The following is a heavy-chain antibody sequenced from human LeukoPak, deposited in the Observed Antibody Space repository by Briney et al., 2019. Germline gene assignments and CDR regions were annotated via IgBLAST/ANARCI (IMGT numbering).Heavy chain of an antibody. D-gene: IGHD6-19*01. Sequence: GGSLRLSCAASGFAVSSNYMTWVRQAPGKGLEWVSVIYSGSSTNYADSVKGRFTISRDNSKNTLYLQMNSLRAEDTAVYYCARDQWLARRKDRHDAFDIWGQGTMVTVSS. CDR3: ARDQWLARRKDRHDAFDI. J-gene: IGHJ3*02. CDR1: GFAVSSNY. CDR2: IYSGSST. V-gene: IGHV3-66*01.